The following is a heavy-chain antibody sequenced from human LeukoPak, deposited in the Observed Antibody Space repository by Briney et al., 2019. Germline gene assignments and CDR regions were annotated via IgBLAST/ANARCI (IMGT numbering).Heavy chain of an antibody. V-gene: IGHV5-51*01. Sequence: GESLKISCKGSGYTFTNYWIGGVRQMPGKGLDWMGIIYPGDSDTRYSPSFQGQVTISAAKSISTAYLQWSSLKASDTAMYYCARHQFSSTSSSMDVWGKGTTVTVSS. J-gene: IGHJ6*03. CDR1: GYTFTNYW. D-gene: IGHD2-2*01. CDR3: ARHQFSSTSSSMDV. CDR2: IYPGDSDT.